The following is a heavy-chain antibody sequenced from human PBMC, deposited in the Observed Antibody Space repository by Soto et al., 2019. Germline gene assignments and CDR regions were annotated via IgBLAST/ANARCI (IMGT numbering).Heavy chain of an antibody. V-gene: IGHV3-30-3*01. CDR1: GFTFSSYA. Sequence: QVQLVESGGGVVQPGRSLRLSCAASGFTFSSYAMHWVRQAPGKGLEWVAVISYDGSNKYYADSVKGRFTISRDNSKNTLYLQMNSLRAEDTAVYYCARSADYGDYEDLFDYWGQGTLVTVSS. CDR2: ISYDGSNK. J-gene: IGHJ4*02. D-gene: IGHD4-17*01. CDR3: ARSADYGDYEDLFDY.